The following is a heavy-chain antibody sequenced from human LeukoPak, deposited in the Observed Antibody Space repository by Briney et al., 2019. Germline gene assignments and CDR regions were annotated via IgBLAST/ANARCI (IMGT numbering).Heavy chain of an antibody. CDR2: ISYDGSNK. D-gene: IGHD6-13*01. Sequence: GGSLRLSCAASGFTFSSYGMHWVRQAPGKGLEWVAVISYDGSNKYYADSVKGRFTISRDNSKNTLYLQMNSLRAEDTAVYYCAKERLKSSSWYTWTYYYGMDVWGQGTTATVSS. J-gene: IGHJ6*02. CDR1: GFTFSSYG. V-gene: IGHV3-30*18. CDR3: AKERLKSSSWYTWTYYYGMDV.